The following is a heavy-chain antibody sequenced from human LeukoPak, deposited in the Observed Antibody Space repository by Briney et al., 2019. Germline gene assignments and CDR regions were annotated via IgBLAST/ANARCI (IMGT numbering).Heavy chain of an antibody. J-gene: IGHJ6*03. D-gene: IGHD3-9*01. CDR3: ARVGYFDWLFHYYYYYYMDV. V-gene: IGHV3-7*01. CDR1: GFTFSSYW. CDR2: IKQDGSEK. Sequence: GGSLRLSCAASGFTFSSYWMSWVRQAPGKGLEWVANIKQDGSEKYYVDSVKGRFTISRDNAKNSLYLQMNSLRAEDTAVYYCARVGYFDWLFHYYYYYYMDVWGKGTTVTVSS.